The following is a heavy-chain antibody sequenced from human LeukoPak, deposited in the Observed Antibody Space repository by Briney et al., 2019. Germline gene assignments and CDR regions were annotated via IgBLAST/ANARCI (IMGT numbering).Heavy chain of an antibody. CDR2: IFSGGST. CDR1: GFTVSSNY. V-gene: IGHV3-66*01. Sequence: GGSLRLSCAASGFTVSSNYMSWVRQAPGKGLEWVSVIFSGGSTYYADSVKGRFTISRDNSKNTLYLQMNSLRAEDTAVYYCARYEMATIPFDYWGQGTLVTVSS. CDR3: ARYEMATIPFDY. J-gene: IGHJ4*02. D-gene: IGHD5-24*01.